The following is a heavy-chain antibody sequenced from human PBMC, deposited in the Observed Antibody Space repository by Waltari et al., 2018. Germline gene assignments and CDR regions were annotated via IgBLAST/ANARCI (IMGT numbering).Heavy chain of an antibody. D-gene: IGHD3-22*01. CDR1: GYTLTELY. CDR3: ATSVITPDHAFDI. J-gene: IGHJ3*02. Sequence: QVQLVQSGAEVKKPGASVKVSCKVSGYTLTELYMHWVRQAPGTGLEWMGGFDPEECETIYAQKFQGRVTMTEDTSTDTAYMELSSLRAEDTAVYYCATSVITPDHAFDIWGQGTMVTVSS. V-gene: IGHV1-24*01. CDR2: FDPEECET.